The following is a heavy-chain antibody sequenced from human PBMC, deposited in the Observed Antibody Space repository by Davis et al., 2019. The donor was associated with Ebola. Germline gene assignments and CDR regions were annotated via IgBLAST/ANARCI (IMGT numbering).Heavy chain of an antibody. J-gene: IGHJ6*02. CDR2: IYYSGST. CDR1: GGSISSYY. CDR3: ARGRRGYCSGGSCYYYYYGMDV. V-gene: IGHV4-59*12. Sequence: SETLSLTCTVSGGSISSYYWSWIRQPPGKGLEWIGYIYYSGSTYYNPSLKSRVTISVDTSKNQFSLKLSSVTAADTAVYYCARGRRGYCSGGSCYYYYYGMDVWGQGTTVTVSS. D-gene: IGHD2-15*01.